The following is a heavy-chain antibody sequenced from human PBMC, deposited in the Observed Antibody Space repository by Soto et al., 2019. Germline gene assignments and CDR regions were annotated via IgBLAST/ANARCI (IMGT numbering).Heavy chain of an antibody. D-gene: IGHD6-19*01. CDR3: ARCDGCYPGGDDRFNI. Sequence: QVQLVQSGSEVKKRGSSVKVSCKASGGTFDSFALTWVRQAPGQGLEWMGGIIPIFGTPYYAQKFQGRLTITADESTGTAYMELSSLRSEDTAVYYCARCDGCYPGGDDRFNIWGQGTSVIVSS. CDR1: GGTFDSFA. V-gene: IGHV1-69*01. J-gene: IGHJ3*02. CDR2: IIPIFGTP.